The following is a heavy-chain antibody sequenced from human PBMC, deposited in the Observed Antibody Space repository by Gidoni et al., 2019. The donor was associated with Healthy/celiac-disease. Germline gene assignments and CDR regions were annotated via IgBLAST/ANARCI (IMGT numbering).Heavy chain of an antibody. CDR1: GGSFSGYY. CDR3: ARGRSSSSHWYFDL. Sequence: QVQLQQWGAGLLKPSETLSLTCAVYGGSFSGYYWSWIRQPPGKGLEWIGEINHSGSTNYNPSLKSRVTISVDTSKNQFSLKLSSVTAADTAVYYCARGRSSSSHWYFDLWGRGTLVTVSS. CDR2: INHSGST. J-gene: IGHJ2*01. D-gene: IGHD6-6*01. V-gene: IGHV4-34*01.